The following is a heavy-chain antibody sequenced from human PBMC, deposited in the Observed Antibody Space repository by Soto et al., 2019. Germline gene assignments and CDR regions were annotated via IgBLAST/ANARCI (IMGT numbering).Heavy chain of an antibody. D-gene: IGHD3-10*01. CDR2: ISGAGDRT. Sequence: EAQLLESGGSLVQPGGSLRLSCAASGFSFSSYAMNWVRQAPGKGLEWVSIISGAGDRTYYADSVKGRFTISRDNSKNTLYLQMNRLRAEDTAVYHCAKATRGPLSSRRSDANHFDSWGQGTLVTVSS. V-gene: IGHV3-23*01. CDR1: GFSFSSYA. CDR3: AKATRGPLSSRRSDANHFDS. J-gene: IGHJ4*02.